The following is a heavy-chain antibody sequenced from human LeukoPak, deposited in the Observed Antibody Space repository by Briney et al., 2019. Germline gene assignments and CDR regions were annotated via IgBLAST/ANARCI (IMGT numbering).Heavy chain of an antibody. CDR1: GFTFSSYA. CDR2: ISYDGSNK. J-gene: IGHJ3*02. D-gene: IGHD3-22*01. CDR3: AKDKLVVVTLDAFDI. V-gene: IGHV3-30*04. Sequence: PGRSLRLSCAASGFTFSSYAMHWVRQAPGKGLEWVAVISYDGSNKYYADSVKGRFTISRDNSKNTLYLQMNSLRAEDTAVYYCAKDKLVVVTLDAFDIWGQGTMVTVSS.